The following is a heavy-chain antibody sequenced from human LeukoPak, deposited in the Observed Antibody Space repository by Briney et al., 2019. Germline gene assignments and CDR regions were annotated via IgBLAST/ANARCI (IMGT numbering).Heavy chain of an antibody. CDR3: ARDSPDWYTYGHYYYYMDV. CDR2: IHSGGTT. J-gene: IGHJ6*03. D-gene: IGHD3-9*01. CDR1: GGSLTPYY. Sequence: SETLSLTCTVSGGSLTPYYWTWILQSAGKGMEYIGRIHSGGTTNYNPSLRSRITMSVDTSKNQFSLRLTSVTAADTAIYYCARDSPDWYTYGHYYYYMDVWGKGTTITVSS. V-gene: IGHV4-4*07.